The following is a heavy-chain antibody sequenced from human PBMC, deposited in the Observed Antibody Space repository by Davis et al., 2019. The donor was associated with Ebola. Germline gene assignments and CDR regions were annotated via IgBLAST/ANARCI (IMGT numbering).Heavy chain of an antibody. CDR2: INPSGGST. Sequence: AASVKVSCKASGYTFTSYYMHWVRQAPGQGLEWMGIINPSGGSTSYAQKFQGRVTMTRDTSTSTVYMELSSLRSKDTAVYYCARDIVVVVAATSHYYYYYGMDVWGQGTTVTVSS. V-gene: IGHV1-46*01. D-gene: IGHD2-15*01. CDR1: GYTFTSYY. J-gene: IGHJ6*02. CDR3: ARDIVVVVAATSHYYYYYGMDV.